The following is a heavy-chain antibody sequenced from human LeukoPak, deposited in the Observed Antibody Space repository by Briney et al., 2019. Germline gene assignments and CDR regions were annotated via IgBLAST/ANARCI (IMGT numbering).Heavy chain of an antibody. J-gene: IGHJ4*02. CDR3: ASFVCSSPSCEYFDY. D-gene: IGHD2-2*01. V-gene: IGHV3-74*01. Sequence: GGSLRLSCAASGFTFSSYWMHWVRQAPGKGLVWVSRINSDGSSTTYADSVKGRFTISRDNAKNTLYLQMNSLRAEDTAVYYCASFVCSSPSCEYFDYGGQETRVTVPS. CDR2: INSDGSST. CDR1: GFTFSSYW.